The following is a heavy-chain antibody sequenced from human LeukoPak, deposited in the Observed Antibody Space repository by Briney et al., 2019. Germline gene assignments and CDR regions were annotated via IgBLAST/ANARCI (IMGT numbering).Heavy chain of an antibody. V-gene: IGHV3-23*01. Sequence: GGSLRLSCATSGFPFEINAMSWVRQAPGKGLEWVATIGNTETFYADSVTGRFTISRDNSKNTVNLQMNRLRVEDTAIYYCAKDWIQFNRVFDCFDSWGQGTLVTVSS. D-gene: IGHD5-18*01. J-gene: IGHJ4*02. CDR3: AKDWIQFNRVFDCFDS. CDR1: GFPFEINA. CDR2: IGNTET.